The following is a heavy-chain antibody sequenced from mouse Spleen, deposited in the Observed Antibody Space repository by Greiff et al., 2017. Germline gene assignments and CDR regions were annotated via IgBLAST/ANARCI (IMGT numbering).Heavy chain of an antibody. CDR3: ARGDSNYAY. Sequence: QVQLQQSGAELVMPGASVKLSCKASGYTFTSYWMHWVKQRPGQGLEWIGEIDPSDSYTNYNQKFKGKATLTVDKSSSTAYMQLSSLTSEDSAVYYCARGDSNYAYWGQGTLVTVSA. V-gene: IGHV1-69*01. D-gene: IGHD2-5*01. J-gene: IGHJ3*01. CDR2: IDPSDSYT. CDR1: GYTFTSYW.